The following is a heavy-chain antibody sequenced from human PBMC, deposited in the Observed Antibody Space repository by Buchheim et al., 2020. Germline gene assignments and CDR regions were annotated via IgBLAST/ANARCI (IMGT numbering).Heavy chain of an antibody. J-gene: IGHJ4*02. V-gene: IGHV3-23*01. CDR1: GFTFSNYA. D-gene: IGHD5-12*01. CDR3: AKVRAHSGFDYFHY. Sequence: EVQLLESGGGLVQPGGSLRLSCEASGFTFSNYAMTWVRQAPGKGLEWVSVLSAGGDTDYADSVKGRFTISRDTSKHTLYLQMNSLRAEDTAIYYCAKVRAHSGFDYFHYWGQGTL. CDR2: LSAGGDT.